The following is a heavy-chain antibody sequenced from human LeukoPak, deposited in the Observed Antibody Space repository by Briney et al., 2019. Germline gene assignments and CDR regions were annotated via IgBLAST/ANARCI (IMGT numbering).Heavy chain of an antibody. Sequence: GGSLRLSCAASGFTFSDYYMSWIRQAPGKGLEWVSYISSSGSTIYYADPVKGRFTISRDNAKNSLYLQLNSLRAEDTAVYYCARALYYDFWSGYYGAYYYYMDVWGKGTTVTVSS. CDR1: GFTFSDYY. J-gene: IGHJ6*03. CDR3: ARALYYDFWSGYYGAYYYYMDV. D-gene: IGHD3-3*01. CDR2: ISSSGSTI. V-gene: IGHV3-11*01.